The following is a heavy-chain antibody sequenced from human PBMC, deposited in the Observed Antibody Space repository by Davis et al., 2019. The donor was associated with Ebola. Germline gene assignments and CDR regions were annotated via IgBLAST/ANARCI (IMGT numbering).Heavy chain of an antibody. CDR3: AKAFDYFDTAGPFDN. D-gene: IGHD3-22*01. J-gene: IGHJ4*02. CDR1: GFTFSSYA. CDR2: IRYDGSNK. Sequence: GESLKISCAASGFTFSSYAMHWVRQAPGKGLEWVAFIRYDGSNKFYADSVKGRFTISRDNSKNTLFLQMNSLRTEDTAVYYCAKAFDYFDTAGPFDNWGQGTLVTVSS. V-gene: IGHV3-30*02.